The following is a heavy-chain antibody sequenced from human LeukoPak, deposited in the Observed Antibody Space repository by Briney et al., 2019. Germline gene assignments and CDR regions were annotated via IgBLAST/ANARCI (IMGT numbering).Heavy chain of an antibody. CDR2: ISGSGDAT. J-gene: IGHJ4*02. V-gene: IGHV3-23*01. Sequence: GGSLRLSCAASGSTFSSYAMSWVRQTADKRLEWVSAISGSGDATFYTDSVKGRFTISRDNAKKSLSLQMNSLRADDTAVYYCARGYSSSWYLDWGQGTLVTVSS. CDR3: ARGYSSSWYLD. D-gene: IGHD6-13*01. CDR1: GSTFSSYA.